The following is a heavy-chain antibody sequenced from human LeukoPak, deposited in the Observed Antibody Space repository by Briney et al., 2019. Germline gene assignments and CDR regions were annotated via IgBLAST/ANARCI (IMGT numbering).Heavy chain of an antibody. CDR2: INHSGST. Sequence: SETLSLTCAVYGGSFSGYYWSWIRQPPGKGLEWIGEINHSGSTNYNPSLKSRVTISVDTSKNQFSLKLSSVTAADTAVYYCARAPTTVIDAAYYYYGMDVWGQGTTVTVSS. J-gene: IGHJ6*02. CDR3: ARAPTTVIDAAYYYYGMDV. V-gene: IGHV4-34*01. CDR1: GGSFSGYY. D-gene: IGHD4-17*01.